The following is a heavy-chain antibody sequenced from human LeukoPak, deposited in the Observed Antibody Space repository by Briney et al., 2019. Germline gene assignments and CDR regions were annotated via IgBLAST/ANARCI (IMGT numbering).Heavy chain of an antibody. CDR1: GVSISSGSYH. D-gene: IGHD2-15*01. CDR2: INTSGST. Sequence: SETLSLTCTVSGVSISSGSYHWSWIRQPAGKGLEWIGRINTSGSTNYNPSLKSRVTISVDTSKNQLSLKLSSVTAADTAVYYCARVLWAHLLDYWGQGTLVTVSS. CDR3: ARVLWAHLLDY. J-gene: IGHJ4*02. V-gene: IGHV4-61*02.